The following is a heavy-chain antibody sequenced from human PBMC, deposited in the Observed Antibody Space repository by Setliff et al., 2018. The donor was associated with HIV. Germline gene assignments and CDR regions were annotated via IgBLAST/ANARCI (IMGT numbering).Heavy chain of an antibody. D-gene: IGHD3-16*01. Sequence: GGSLRLSCAASGFIFNNYAMSWVRQAPGKGLEWVSAISGIGGSTYYADSVKGRFTISRDNSKNTLFLQMNGLRAEDTAVYYCAKVGVSVWGSYLDYYGMDVWGEGTTVTVSS. J-gene: IGHJ6*04. CDR3: AKVGVSVWGSYLDYYGMDV. V-gene: IGHV3-23*01. CDR2: ISGIGGST. CDR1: GFIFNNYA.